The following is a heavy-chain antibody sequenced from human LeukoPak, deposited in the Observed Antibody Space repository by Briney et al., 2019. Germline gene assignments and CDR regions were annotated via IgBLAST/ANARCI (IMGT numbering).Heavy chain of an antibody. Sequence: PGGSLRLSCAASGFTVSSNYMSWVRQAPGKGLEWVSVIYSGGSTYYADSVKGRLTISRDNSKNTLYLQMNSLRAEDTAVYYCARDRTPNGMDVWGKGTTVTVSS. CDR3: ARDRTPNGMDV. CDR1: GFTVSSNY. V-gene: IGHV3-53*01. J-gene: IGHJ6*04. CDR2: IYSGGST.